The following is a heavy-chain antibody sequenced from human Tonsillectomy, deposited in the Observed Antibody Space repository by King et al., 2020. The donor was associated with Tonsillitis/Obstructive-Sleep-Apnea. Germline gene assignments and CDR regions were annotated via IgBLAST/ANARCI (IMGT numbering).Heavy chain of an antibody. D-gene: IGHD3-3*01. Sequence: QLVQSGAEVKKPGESLRISCKGSGYSFTSYWINWVRQLPGKGLEWMGRIDPSDSYINYSPSFEGHVTISADKSISTAYLQWSSLKASDTAMYYCARPSFNYDFWMHGMDVWGQGTTVTVSS. J-gene: IGHJ6*02. CDR2: IDPSDSYI. CDR1: GYSFTSYW. V-gene: IGHV5-10-1*03. CDR3: ARPSFNYDFWMHGMDV.